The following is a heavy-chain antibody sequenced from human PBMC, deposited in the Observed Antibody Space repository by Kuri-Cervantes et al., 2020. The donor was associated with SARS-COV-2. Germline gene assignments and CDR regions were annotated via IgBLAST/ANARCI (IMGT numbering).Heavy chain of an antibody. CDR3: ARVQGWYPDNWFDP. CDR1: GFTFDDYA. V-gene: IGHV3-9*01. Sequence: GGSLRLSCAASGFTFDDYALHWVRQAPGKGLEWVSGISWNSGSIGYADSVKGRFTISRDNAKNSLYLQMNSLRAEDTAVYYCARVQGWYPDNWFDPWGQGTLVTVSS. D-gene: IGHD6-19*01. CDR2: ISWNSGSI. J-gene: IGHJ5*02.